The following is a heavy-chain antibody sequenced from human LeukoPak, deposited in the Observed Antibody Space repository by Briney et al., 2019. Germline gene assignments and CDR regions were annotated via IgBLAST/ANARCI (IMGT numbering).Heavy chain of an antibody. CDR2: ISSSSSYI. CDR1: GFTFSSYS. J-gene: IGHJ4*02. CDR3: ARDPGIAVAGYYYYFDY. Sequence: PGGSLRLSCAASGFTFSSYSMNWVRQAPGKGLEWVSSISSSSSYIYYADSVKGRFTISRDNAKNSLYLQMNSLRAEDTAVYYCARDPGIAVAGYYYYFDYWGQGTLVTVSS. D-gene: IGHD6-19*01. V-gene: IGHV3-21*01.